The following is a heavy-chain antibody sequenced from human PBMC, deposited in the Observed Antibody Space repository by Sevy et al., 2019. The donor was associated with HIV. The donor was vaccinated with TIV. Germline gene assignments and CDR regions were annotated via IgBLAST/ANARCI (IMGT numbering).Heavy chain of an antibody. Sequence: GGSLRLSCTTSGFSFGDYAMSWLRQAPGKGLEWVSGISGSGITTYYADSVKGRFTISRDNSKNTLHLQMNSLRAEDTAVYYCARVAGSGTYYSGDFDYWGQGTLVTVSS. D-gene: IGHD3-10*01. CDR1: GFSFGDYA. V-gene: IGHV3-23*01. J-gene: IGHJ4*02. CDR3: ARVAGSGTYYSGDFDY. CDR2: ISGSGITT.